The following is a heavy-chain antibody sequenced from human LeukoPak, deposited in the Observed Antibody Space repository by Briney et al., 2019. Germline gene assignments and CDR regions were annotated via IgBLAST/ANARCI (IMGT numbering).Heavy chain of an antibody. CDR2: INYSGST. Sequence: SETLSLTCTVSGGSISSGAHYWSWIRQHPGKGLEWIGYINYSGSTYYNPSLKSRVTISADTSKNQFSLKLSSVTAADTAVYYCARGGSGEGYWGQGTLVTVSS. D-gene: IGHD3-10*01. J-gene: IGHJ4*02. V-gene: IGHV4-31*03. CDR1: GGSISSGAHY. CDR3: ARGGSGEGY.